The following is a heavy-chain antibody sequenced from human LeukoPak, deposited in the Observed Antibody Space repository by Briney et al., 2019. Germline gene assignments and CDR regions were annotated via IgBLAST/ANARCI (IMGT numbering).Heavy chain of an antibody. CDR3: ARLHYDFWSGYYFDY. CDR2: MNPNSGNT. V-gene: IGHV1-8*01. Sequence: ASVKASCKASGYTFTSYDINWVRQATGQGLEWMGWMNPNSGNTGYAQKFQGRVTMTRNTSISTAYMELSSLRSEDTAVYYCARLHYDFWSGYYFDYWAREPWSPSPQ. CDR1: GYTFTSYD. J-gene: IGHJ4*02. D-gene: IGHD3-3*01.